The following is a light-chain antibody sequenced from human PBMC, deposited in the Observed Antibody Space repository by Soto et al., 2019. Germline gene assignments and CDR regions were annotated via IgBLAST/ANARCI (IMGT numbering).Light chain of an antibody. J-gene: IGKJ1*01. CDR3: XXXXXXXWT. CDR1: QSVSSS. CDR2: SAS. V-gene: IGKV3-15*01. Sequence: EIVMTQSPATLSVSPGERATLSCRASQSVSSSLAWYQQKPGQAPRLLIYSASTRATGIPARFSGSGSGTEFTLTISXXQXXXXXXXXXXXXXXXXWTFGQGTKVEIK.